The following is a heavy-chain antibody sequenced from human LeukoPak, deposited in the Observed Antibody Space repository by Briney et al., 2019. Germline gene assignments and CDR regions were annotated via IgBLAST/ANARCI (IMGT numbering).Heavy chain of an antibody. CDR1: GDSISSYY. D-gene: IGHD5-18*01. CDR3: ARDSIQLLVN. J-gene: IGHJ4*02. V-gene: IGHV4-59*01. Sequence: SETLSLTCTVSGDSISSYYWSWIRQPPGKGLEWIGYIYYTGSTNYNPSLKSRVTISVDTSKNQFSLKLSSVTAADTAVYYCARDSIQLLVNWGQGTLVTVSS. CDR2: IYYTGST.